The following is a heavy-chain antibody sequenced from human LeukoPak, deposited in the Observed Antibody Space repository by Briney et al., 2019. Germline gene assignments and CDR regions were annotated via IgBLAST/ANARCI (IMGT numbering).Heavy chain of an antibody. V-gene: IGHV1-69*05. CDR1: GGTFSSYA. CDR2: IIPIFGTA. J-gene: IGHJ4*02. D-gene: IGHD3-22*01. CDR3: SGYDSSGDYPY. Sequence: TSVKLSCKASGGTFSSYAISWVRQAPGQGLEWMGGIIPIFGTANYAQKFQGRVTITTDESTSTAYMELSSLRSEDTAVYYCSGYDSSGDYPYWGQGTLVTVSS.